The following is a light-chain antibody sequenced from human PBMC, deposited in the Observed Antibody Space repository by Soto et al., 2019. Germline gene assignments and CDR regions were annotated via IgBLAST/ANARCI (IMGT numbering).Light chain of an antibody. J-gene: IGLJ3*02. CDR2: NTY. CDR1: SGSVSTYNY. CDR3: LLFMSGGISV. V-gene: IGLV8-61*01. Sequence: QTVVTQEPSFSVSPGGTVTLTCGLTSGSVSTYNYPSWYQQTPGQAPRTLIYNTYTRTAGVPDRFSGSILGNKAALTITGAQADDESDYYCLLFMSGGISVFGGGTKLTV.